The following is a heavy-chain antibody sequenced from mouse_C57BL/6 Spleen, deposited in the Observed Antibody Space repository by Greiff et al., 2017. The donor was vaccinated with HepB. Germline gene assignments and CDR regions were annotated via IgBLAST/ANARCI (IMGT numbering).Heavy chain of an antibody. V-gene: IGHV14-3*01. CDR2: IDPANGNT. D-gene: IGHD1-1*01. CDR3: ARSGDYYGSSYTFYWYFDV. CDR1: GFNIKNTY. J-gene: IGHJ1*03. Sequence: EVQLQQSVAELVRPGASVKLSCTASGFNIKNTYMHWVKQRPEQGLEWIGRIDPANGNTKYAPKFQGKATITAATSSNKAYLQLSSLTSEDTAIYYCARSGDYYGSSYTFYWYFDVWGTGTTVTVSS.